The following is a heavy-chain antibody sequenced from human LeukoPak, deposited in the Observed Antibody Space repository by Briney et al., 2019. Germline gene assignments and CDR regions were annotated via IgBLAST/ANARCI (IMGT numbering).Heavy chain of an antibody. J-gene: IGHJ5*02. CDR3: ARITYDFWSGYYMPDDP. CDR1: GYTFTNYG. D-gene: IGHD3-3*01. V-gene: IGHV1-18*01. Sequence: ASVKVSCKASGYTFTNYGISWVRQAPGQGLEWMGWISIYNGNTDYVQKLRGRVTMTTDTSTSTAYMELRSLRSDDTAVYYCARITYDFWSGYYMPDDPWGQGTLVTVSS. CDR2: ISIYNGNT.